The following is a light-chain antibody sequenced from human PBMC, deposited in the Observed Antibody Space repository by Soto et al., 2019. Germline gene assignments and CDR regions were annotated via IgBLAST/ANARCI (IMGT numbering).Light chain of an antibody. CDR3: QSYDSSRICSYV. Sequence: QPVLTQPPSVSGAPGQRVTISCTGSSSNIGAGYDVHWYQQLPGTAPKLLIYSNNNRPSGVPDRFSGSKSGTSASLAITGLRAEDEADYYCQSYDSSRICSYVFGTGTKLTVL. CDR2: SNN. J-gene: IGLJ1*01. CDR1: SSNIGAGYD. V-gene: IGLV1-40*01.